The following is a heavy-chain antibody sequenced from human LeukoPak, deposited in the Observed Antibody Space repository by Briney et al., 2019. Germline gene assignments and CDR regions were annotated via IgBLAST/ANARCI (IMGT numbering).Heavy chain of an antibody. CDR2: IWYDGSNK. V-gene: IGHV3-33*01. J-gene: IGHJ3*02. D-gene: IGHD1-26*01. CDR1: GFTFSSYG. CDR3: ARWELLQNAFDI. Sequence: GSLRLSCAASGFTFSSYGMHWVRQAPGKGLEWVAVIWYDGSNKYYADSVKGRFTISRDNSKNTLYLQMNSLRAEDTAVYYCARWELLQNAFDIWGQGTMVTVSS.